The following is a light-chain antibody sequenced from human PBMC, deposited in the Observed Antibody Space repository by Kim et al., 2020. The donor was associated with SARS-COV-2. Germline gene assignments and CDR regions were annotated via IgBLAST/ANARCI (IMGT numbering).Light chain of an antibody. CDR2: EDS. CDR3: MQDAQIPYT. Sequence: KPGQSPQLLIYEDSNRFSGLPDRFSGSVSGTDFTLKISRVEAEDVGLYYCMQDAQIPYTFGQGTKLEI. J-gene: IGKJ2*01. V-gene: IGKV2D-29*02.